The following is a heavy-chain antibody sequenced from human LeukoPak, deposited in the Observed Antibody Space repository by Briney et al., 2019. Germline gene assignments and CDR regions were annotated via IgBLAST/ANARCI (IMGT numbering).Heavy chain of an antibody. CDR3: ARETVAFDI. J-gene: IGHJ3*02. CDR1: GGTFSSYA. D-gene: IGHD4-11*01. CDR2: IIPIFGTA. Sequence: ASVTVSCKASGGTFSSYAISWVRQAPGQGLEWMGGIIPIFGTANYAQKFQGRVTITADESTSTAYMELSRLRSDDTAVYYCARETVAFDIWGQGTMVTVSS. V-gene: IGHV1-69*13.